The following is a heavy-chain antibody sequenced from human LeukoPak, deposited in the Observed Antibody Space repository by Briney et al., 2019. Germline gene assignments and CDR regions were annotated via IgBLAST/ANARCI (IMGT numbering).Heavy chain of an antibody. Sequence: ASVKVSCKASGYTFTSYDINWVRQATGQGLEWMGWMNPNSGNTGYAQKFQGRVTITRNTSISTAYMELSSLRSDDTAVYYCARDRSLGGLDYWGQGTLVTVSS. CDR2: MNPNSGNT. CDR1: GYTFTSYD. J-gene: IGHJ4*02. V-gene: IGHV1-8*03. CDR3: ARDRSLGGLDY. D-gene: IGHD3-10*01.